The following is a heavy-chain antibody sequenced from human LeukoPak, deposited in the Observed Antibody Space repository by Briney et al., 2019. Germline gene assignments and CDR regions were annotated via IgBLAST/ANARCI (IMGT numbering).Heavy chain of an antibody. V-gene: IGHV3-23*01. CDR3: AKVFPRTVNDY. Sequence: GGSLRLSCVASGFPFSSYWMTWVRQAPGKGLEWVSGISGSGGSTYYADSVKGRFTISRDNSKNTLYLQMNSLRAEDTAVYYCAKVFPRTVNDYWGQGTLVTVSS. D-gene: IGHD4-11*01. CDR2: ISGSGGST. J-gene: IGHJ4*02. CDR1: GFPFSSYW.